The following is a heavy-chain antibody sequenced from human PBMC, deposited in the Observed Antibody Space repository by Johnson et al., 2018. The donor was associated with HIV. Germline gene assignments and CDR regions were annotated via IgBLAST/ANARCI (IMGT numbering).Heavy chain of an antibody. CDR3: GRDPFMAGLYAFDI. CDR2: IYSGGST. J-gene: IGHJ3*02. Sequence: VQLVESGGGLVQPGGSLRLSCAVSGYSVTGYNMNWVRQAPVKGLEWVSVIYSGGSTYYADSVKGRFTISRDNSKNTLYLQMNSLRAEDTAVYYCGRDPFMAGLYAFDIWGQGTMVTVSS. D-gene: IGHD3/OR15-3a*01. V-gene: IGHV3-66*01. CDR1: GYSVTGYN.